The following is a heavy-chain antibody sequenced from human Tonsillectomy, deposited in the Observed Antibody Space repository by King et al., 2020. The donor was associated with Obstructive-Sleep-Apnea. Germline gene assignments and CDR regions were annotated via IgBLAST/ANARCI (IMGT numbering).Heavy chain of an antibody. Sequence: VQLVESGGGLVQPGGSLRLSCAASGFTFSTYAMSWVRQAPGKGLEWVSTISGSGGSTYYADSVKGRVTISRDNSKNTLYLQMNSLRAEDTAVYYCAKDQTSVTPFDYWGQGTLVTVSS. CDR1: GFTFSTYA. CDR2: ISGSGGST. CDR3: AKDQTSVTPFDY. J-gene: IGHJ4*02. D-gene: IGHD4-17*01. V-gene: IGHV3-23*04.